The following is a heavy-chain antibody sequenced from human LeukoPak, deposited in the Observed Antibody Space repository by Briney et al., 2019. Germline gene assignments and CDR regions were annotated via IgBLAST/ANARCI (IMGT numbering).Heavy chain of an antibody. D-gene: IGHD4-17*01. V-gene: IGHV4-59*01. CDR1: GGSISSYY. CDR2: IYYSGST. Sequence: SETLSLTCTVSGGSISSYYWSWIRQPPGKGLEWIGYIYYSGSTNYNPSLKSRVTISVDTSKNQFSLKVSSVTAADTAVYYCARGGYGDYGVYWYFDLWGRGTLVTVPS. CDR3: ARGGYGDYGVYWYFDL. J-gene: IGHJ2*01.